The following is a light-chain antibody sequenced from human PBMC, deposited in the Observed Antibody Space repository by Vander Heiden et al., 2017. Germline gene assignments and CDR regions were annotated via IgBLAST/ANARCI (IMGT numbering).Light chain of an antibody. Sequence: QSVLTQPPSVSGAPGQRATISCTGSSSNIGAGYDVHWYQQLPGTAPKLLSYGNSNRPSGVPDRFSGSKSGTSASLAITGLQAEDEADYYCQSYDSSLSGPVVFGGGTKLTVL. CDR1: SSNIGAGYD. CDR2: GNS. V-gene: IGLV1-40*01. CDR3: QSYDSSLSGPVV. J-gene: IGLJ2*01.